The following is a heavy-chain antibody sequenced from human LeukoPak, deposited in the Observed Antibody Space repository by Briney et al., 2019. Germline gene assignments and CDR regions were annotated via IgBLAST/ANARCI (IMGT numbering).Heavy chain of an antibody. D-gene: IGHD3-22*01. Sequence: PSETLSLTCTVSGGSISRYYWSWSRQPPGKGLEWIGYIYYSGSANYNPSLKSRVTISVDTSKNQFSLKLSSVTAADTAVYYCARQYYYDSSGYFDYWGQGTLVTVSS. J-gene: IGHJ4*02. CDR1: GGSISRYY. V-gene: IGHV4-59*08. CDR2: IYYSGSA. CDR3: ARQYYYDSSGYFDY.